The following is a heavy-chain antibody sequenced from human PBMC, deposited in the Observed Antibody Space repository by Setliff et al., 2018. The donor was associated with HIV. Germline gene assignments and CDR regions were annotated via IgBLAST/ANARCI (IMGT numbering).Heavy chain of an antibody. CDR3: ARLKPPYCSSRSCYWGAFDI. D-gene: IGHD2-2*01. V-gene: IGHV4-31*03. Sequence: PSETLSLTCTVSGGSIRTGDYYWNWIRQRPGKGLEWIGYISSSGNTYSNPSLKNRLIISMDTSKNQFSLKLTAVTAADTAAYYCARLKPPYCSSRSCYWGAFDIWGQGAMVTVSS. CDR1: GGSIRTGDYY. CDR2: ISSSGNT. J-gene: IGHJ3*02.